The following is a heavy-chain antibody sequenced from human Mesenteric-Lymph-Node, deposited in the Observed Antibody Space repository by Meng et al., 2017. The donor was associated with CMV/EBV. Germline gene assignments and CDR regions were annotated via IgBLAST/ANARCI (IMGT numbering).Heavy chain of an antibody. D-gene: IGHD3-3*01. CDR2: IDPNTGGT. Sequence: SVKVSCKTSGYTFAGYYVHWVRQAPGQGLEWIGWIDPNTGGTNFAQKFQGRVTMTRDTSISTVYMELSSLRSDDTAIYYCARGRISDLWSAYYPIKPGPFYFDFWGQGTLVTVSS. CDR3: ARGRISDLWSAYYPIKPGPFYFDF. V-gene: IGHV1-2*02. CDR1: GYTFAGYY. J-gene: IGHJ4*02.